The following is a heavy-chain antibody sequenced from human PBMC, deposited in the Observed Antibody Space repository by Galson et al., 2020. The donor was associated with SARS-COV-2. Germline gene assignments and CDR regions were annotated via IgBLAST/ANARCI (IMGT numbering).Heavy chain of an antibody. CDR2: IYYSGST. CDR3: ARHGLVGATAVAGMDV. J-gene: IGHJ6*02. CDR1: GGSISSSSYY. V-gene: IGHV4-39*01. Sequence: ETSETLSLTCTVSGGSISSSSYYWGWIRQPPGKGLEWIGSIYYSGSTYYNPSLKSRVTISVDTSKNQFSLKLSSETAADTAVYYCARHGLVGATAVAGMDVWGQGTTVTVS. D-gene: IGHD1-26*01.